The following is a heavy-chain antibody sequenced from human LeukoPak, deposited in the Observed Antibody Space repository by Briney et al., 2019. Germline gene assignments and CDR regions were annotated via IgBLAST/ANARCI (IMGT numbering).Heavy chain of an antibody. CDR2: IYHSGKS. CDR1: GYSISSGYY. CDR3: AREAPIFDSGSYYKSLGY. J-gene: IGHJ4*02. D-gene: IGHD3-10*01. V-gene: IGHV4-38-2*02. Sequence: SETLSLTCIVSGYSISSGYYWDWIRQPPGKGLEWIASIYHSGKSYYNPSLKSRVTISIDTSKNQFSLELKSVTAADTAVYYCAREAPIFDSGSYYKSLGYWSQGTLVTVSS.